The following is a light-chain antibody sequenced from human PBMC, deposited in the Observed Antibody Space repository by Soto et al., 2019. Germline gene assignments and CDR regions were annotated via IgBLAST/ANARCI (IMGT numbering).Light chain of an antibody. CDR3: QPYNNWPLT. J-gene: IGKJ4*01. Sequence: DIQMTQSPSALSASVGDRVTITCRASQSITNYLNWYQHKPGQAPNLLIYAASTLQAGVPSRFSGSRSGAEFTLTINSLQSEDFAVYYCQPYNNWPLTFGGGTKVDIK. V-gene: IGKV1-39*01. CDR1: QSITNY. CDR2: AAS.